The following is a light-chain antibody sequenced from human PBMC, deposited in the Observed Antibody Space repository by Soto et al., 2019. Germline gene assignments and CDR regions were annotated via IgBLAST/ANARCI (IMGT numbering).Light chain of an antibody. CDR2: GAS. CDR1: QSVSSN. V-gene: IGKV3-15*01. Sequence: EIVMTQSPATLSVSPGERATLSCRASQSVSSNLAGYQQKPGQAPRLLIYGASTRPTGIPARFSGSVSGTEFTLTISSLQSEYFAVYYCQQYNNWPPPLTVGGGTKVELK. J-gene: IGKJ4*01. CDR3: QQYNNWPPPLT.